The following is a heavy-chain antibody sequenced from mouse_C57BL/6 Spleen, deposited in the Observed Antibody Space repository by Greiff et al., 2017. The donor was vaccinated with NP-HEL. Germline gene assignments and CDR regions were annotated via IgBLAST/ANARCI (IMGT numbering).Heavy chain of an antibody. Sequence: QVHVKQSGAELVRPGASVTLSCKASGYTFTDYEMHWVKQTPVHGLEWIGAIDPETGGTAYNQKFKGKAILTADKSSSTAYMELRSLTSEDSAVYYCTRPETAQATGFAYWGQGTLVTVSA. CDR2: IDPETGGT. CDR3: TRPETAQATGFAY. D-gene: IGHD3-2*02. CDR1: GYTFTDYE. J-gene: IGHJ3*01. V-gene: IGHV1-15*01.